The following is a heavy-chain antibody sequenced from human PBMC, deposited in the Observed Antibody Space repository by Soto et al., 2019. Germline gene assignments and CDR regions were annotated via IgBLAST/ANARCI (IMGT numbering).Heavy chain of an antibody. J-gene: IGHJ4*02. D-gene: IGHD6-19*01. CDR3: ARDSSGWPFDY. CDR2: ISGNGIAT. CDR1: GFIFSDHA. V-gene: IGHV3-23*01. Sequence: GGSLRLSCEASGFIFSDHAMSWVCQAPGKGLEWVSAISGNGIATYYADSVKGRFTISRDNSKNTLYLQMNSLRAEDTAVYYCARDSSGWPFDYWGQGTLVTVSS.